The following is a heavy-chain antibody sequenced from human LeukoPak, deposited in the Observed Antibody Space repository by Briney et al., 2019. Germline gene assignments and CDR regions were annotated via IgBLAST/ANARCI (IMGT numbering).Heavy chain of an antibody. V-gene: IGHV4-61*02. CDR2: IYTSGST. D-gene: IGHD1-1*01. J-gene: IGHJ4*02. Sequence: SETLSLTCTVSGGSVSSGTYYWTWIRQPAGKGLEWIGRIYTSGSTNYNPSLKSRVTISVDTSKNQFSLKLSSVTAADTAVYYCARSPLGTTSNYFDYWGQGTLVTVSS. CDR1: GGSVSSGTYY. CDR3: ARSPLGTTSNYFDY.